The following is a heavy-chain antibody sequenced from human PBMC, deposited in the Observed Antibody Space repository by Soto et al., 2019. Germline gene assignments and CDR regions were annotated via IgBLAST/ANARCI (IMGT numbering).Heavy chain of an antibody. V-gene: IGHV3-43*01. CDR2: ISWDGGTT. CDR3: AKAHGGSGSFDYCGMDV. Sequence: EVQLVESGGAVVHPGESLRLSCAASGFTFEDYNMHWVRQVPGKGLDWVSLISWDGGTTYYGDSVKVRFTISRDNSKNSLYLQMNSLRAEDTALYYCAKAHGGSGSFDYCGMDVWGQGTTVPGSS. J-gene: IGHJ6*02. D-gene: IGHD3-10*01. CDR1: GFTFEDYN.